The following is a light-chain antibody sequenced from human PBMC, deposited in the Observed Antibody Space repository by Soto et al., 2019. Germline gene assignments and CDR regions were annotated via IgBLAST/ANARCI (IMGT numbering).Light chain of an antibody. CDR2: DVS. V-gene: IGLV2-8*01. CDR3: SSYTDRNNLV. Sequence: LSASGSPGQSVTISCTGTSSDIGGYDSVSWYQQHPGKAPKVMIYDVSKRPSGVPDRFSGSKSGNTASLTVSALQAEDEADYYCSSYTDRNNLVFGTGTKLTVL. CDR1: SSDIGGYDS. J-gene: IGLJ1*01.